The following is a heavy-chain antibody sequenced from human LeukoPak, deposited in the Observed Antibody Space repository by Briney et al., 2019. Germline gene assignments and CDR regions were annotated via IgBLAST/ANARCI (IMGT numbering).Heavy chain of an antibody. CDR2: IHSNGDT. J-gene: IGHJ4*02. CDR1: GGSISGYY. CDR3: ARCAVMDDDYFDY. V-gene: IGHV4-59*01. D-gene: IGHD3-16*01. Sequence: NPSETLSLTCSVSGGSISGYYWTWIRQPPGKGLEWIGYIHSNGDTNYNPSLKSRLTISVDSSKNQISLKLTTVTAADTAVCFCARCAVMDDDYFDYWGQGTLVTVSS.